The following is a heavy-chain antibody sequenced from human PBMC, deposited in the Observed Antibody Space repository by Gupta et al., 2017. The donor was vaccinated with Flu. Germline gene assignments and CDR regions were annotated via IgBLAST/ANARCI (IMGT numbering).Heavy chain of an antibody. D-gene: IGHD1-14*01. CDR3: ARGGNHYFDY. CDR2: IKEDGSEK. J-gene: IGHJ4*02. Sequence: EVQLVESGGGLVQPGGSLRLSCAASGFPFSGYWMTWVRQAPGKGLECVASIKEDGSEKYFVDSVKGRLTISRDNAKKSLFLQMNSLRADDTAVYYCARGGNHYFDYWGQGTLVTVSS. CDR1: GFPFSGYW. V-gene: IGHV3-7*01.